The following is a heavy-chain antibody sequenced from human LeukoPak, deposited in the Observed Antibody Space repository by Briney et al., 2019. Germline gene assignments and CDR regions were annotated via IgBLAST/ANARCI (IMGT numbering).Heavy chain of an antibody. CDR3: ARCPLPYNWNDRTHGWFDP. CDR2: ITPNSDGT. V-gene: IGHV1-2*02. J-gene: IGHJ5*02. D-gene: IGHD1-20*01. CDR1: GYTFTDYY. Sequence: GASVKVSCKASGYTFTDYYVHWVRQAPGQGLEWMGCITPNSDGTNYAQKLQGRVTMTTDTSTSTAYMELRSLRSDDTAVYYCARCPLPYNWNDRTHGWFDPWGQGTLVTVSS.